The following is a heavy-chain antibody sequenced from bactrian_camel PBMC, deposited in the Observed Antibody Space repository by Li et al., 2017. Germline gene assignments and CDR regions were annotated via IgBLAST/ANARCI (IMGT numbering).Heavy chain of an antibody. CDR1: GDTIGRYC. CDR3: LSSLGSDEGY. Sequence: QVQLVESGGGSVQVGGSLRLSCVASGDTIGRYCMGWFRQAPGKEREGVATFYSDGTTNVCADSVKGRFTISRDNAKNTLYLQLNSLKTEDTAMYYCLSSLGSDEGYWGQGTQVTV. D-gene: IGHD5*01. V-gene: IGHV3S55*01. CDR2: FYSDGTT. J-gene: IGHJ4*01.